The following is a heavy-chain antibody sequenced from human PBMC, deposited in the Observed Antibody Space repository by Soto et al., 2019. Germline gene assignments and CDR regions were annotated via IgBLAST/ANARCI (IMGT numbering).Heavy chain of an antibody. CDR2: IYYSGST. CDR1: GGSISSSSYY. Sequence: SETLSLTCTVSGGSISSSSYYWGWIRQPPGKGLEWIGSIYYSGSTYYNPSLKSRVTISVDTSKSQFSLKLSSVTAADTAVYYCAREVSSSSEGYYYYYYGMDVWGQGTTVTVSS. D-gene: IGHD6-6*01. V-gene: IGHV4-39*02. CDR3: AREVSSSSEGYYYYYYGMDV. J-gene: IGHJ6*02.